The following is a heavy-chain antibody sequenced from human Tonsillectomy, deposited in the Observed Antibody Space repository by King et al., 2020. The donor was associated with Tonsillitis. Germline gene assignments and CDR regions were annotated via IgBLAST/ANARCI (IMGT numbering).Heavy chain of an antibody. CDR3: AREFGGYGSRWDSFDF. V-gene: IGHV3-11*06. CDR1: GFIFSDYY. J-gene: IGHJ4*02. Sequence: VQLVESGGGFVKPGGSLRLSCAGSGFIFSDYYMSWIRQAPGKGREWGSYISDSSTDTNYADSVKGRFTISRDNVKKSLSLQMNSLRADDTAVYYCAREFGGYGSRWDSFDFWGQGTLVTVSS. CDR2: ISDSSTDT. D-gene: IGHD6-13*01.